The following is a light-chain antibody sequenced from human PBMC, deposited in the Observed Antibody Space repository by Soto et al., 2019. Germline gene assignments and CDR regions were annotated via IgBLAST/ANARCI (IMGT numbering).Light chain of an antibody. V-gene: IGKV1-9*01. CDR2: VAS. J-gene: IGKJ2*01. CDR1: QGISTY. Sequence: DIQLTQSPSFLSASVGDRVTITCRASQGISTYLAWYQQKSGKAPKLLIYVASTLQSGVPSRFSGSGSGTEFTLTISSLQPEDLATYYRQQLNSYPYTFGQGTKLEIK. CDR3: QQLNSYPYT.